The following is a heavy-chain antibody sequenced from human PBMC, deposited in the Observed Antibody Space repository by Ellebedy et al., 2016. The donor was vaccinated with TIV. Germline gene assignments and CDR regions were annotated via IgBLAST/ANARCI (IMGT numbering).Heavy chain of an antibody. Sequence: MPSETLSLTCTVSGGSISSSAYYWGWIRQPPGKGLEWVGSIYYSGATYYNPSLESRVTLSVDTSKNHFSLRLTSVTAADTAVYYCARGRGRNVVTGYIFFHYWGQGNPVTVSS. J-gene: IGHJ4*02. CDR2: IYYSGAT. D-gene: IGHD3-9*01. CDR3: ARGRGRNVVTGYIFFHY. CDR1: GGSISSSAYY. V-gene: IGHV4-39*02.